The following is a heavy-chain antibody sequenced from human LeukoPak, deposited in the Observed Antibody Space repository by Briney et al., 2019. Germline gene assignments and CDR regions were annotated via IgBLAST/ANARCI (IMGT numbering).Heavy chain of an antibody. CDR3: AYNRNFALDN. CDR1: GASIASHSW. D-gene: IGHD1-14*01. V-gene: IGHV4/OR15-8*01. Sequence: ASETLSLICAVSGASIASHSWWSWVRQPPGKGLEWIGEVYHSGGANYKPSLKSRVTISVDTSRNHFSLKPTSVTAADTAVYFCAYNRNFALDNWGQGTLVTVSS. J-gene: IGHJ4*01. CDR2: VYHSGGA.